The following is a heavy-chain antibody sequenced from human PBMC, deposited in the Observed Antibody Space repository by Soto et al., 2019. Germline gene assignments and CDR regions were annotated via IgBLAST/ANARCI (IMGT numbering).Heavy chain of an antibody. V-gene: IGHV1-69*01. CDR2: IIPIFGTA. Sequence: QVQLVQSGAEVKKPGSSVKVSCKASGGTFSSYAISWVRQAPGQGLEWMGGIIPIFGTANYAQKFQGRVTITADESTSTAYMELSSLRSKDTAVYYCARARDIVVVVAATPHYSYGMDVWGQGNKVTVSS. D-gene: IGHD2-15*01. CDR1: GGTFSSYA. J-gene: IGHJ6*02. CDR3: ARARDIVVVVAATPHYSYGMDV.